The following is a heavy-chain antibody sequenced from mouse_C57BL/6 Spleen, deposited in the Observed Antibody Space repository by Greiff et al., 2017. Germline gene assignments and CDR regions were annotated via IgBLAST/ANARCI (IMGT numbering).Heavy chain of an antibody. CDR2: IYPGSGNT. D-gene: IGHD2-4*01. Sequence: QVQLKQSGAELVRPGASVKLSCKASGYTFTDYYINWVKQRPGQGLEWIARIYPGSGNTYYNEKFEGKATLTAEKSSSTAYMQLSSLTSEDSAVYFCARSSIYYDYDGFAYWGQGTLVTVSA. CDR3: ARSSIYYDYDGFAY. CDR1: GYTFTDYY. J-gene: IGHJ3*01. V-gene: IGHV1-76*01.